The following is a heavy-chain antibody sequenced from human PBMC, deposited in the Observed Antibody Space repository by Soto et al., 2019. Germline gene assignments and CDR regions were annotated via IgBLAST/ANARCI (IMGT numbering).Heavy chain of an antibody. CDR3: ARDYCSGGSCRFDP. J-gene: IGHJ5*02. V-gene: IGHV3-33*08. D-gene: IGHD2-15*01. CDR2: IWYNGSNK. CDR1: GFTFSSYA. Sequence: PGGSLRLSCAASGFTFSSYAMSWVRQAPGKGLEWVAVIWYNGSNKYYADSVKGRFTISRDNSKNTLYLQMNSLRAEDTAVYYCARDYCSGGSCRFDPWGQGTLVTVSS.